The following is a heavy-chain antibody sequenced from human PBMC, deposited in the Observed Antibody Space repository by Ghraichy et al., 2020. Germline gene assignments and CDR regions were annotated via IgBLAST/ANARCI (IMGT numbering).Heavy chain of an antibody. D-gene: IGHD5-18*01. CDR3: ATKRRLRGYSYGLPKNAFDI. V-gene: IGHV4-39*01. J-gene: IGHJ3*02. CDR2: IYYSGST. Sequence: SETLSLTCTVSGGSISSSSYYWGWIRQPPGKGLEWIGSIYYSGSTYYNPSLKSRVTISVDTSKNQFSLKLSSVTAADTAVYYCATKRRLRGYSYGLPKNAFDIWGQGTMVTVSS. CDR1: GGSISSSSYY.